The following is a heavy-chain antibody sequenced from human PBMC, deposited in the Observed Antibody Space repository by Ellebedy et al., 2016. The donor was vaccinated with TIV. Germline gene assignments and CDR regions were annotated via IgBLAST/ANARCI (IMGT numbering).Heavy chain of an antibody. V-gene: IGHV1-3*01. J-gene: IGHJ4*02. D-gene: IGHD3-10*01. CDR2: STADNSYR. CDR3: ARDLRGGYYGSGSFPDY. Sequence: AASVKVSCKASGYTFSTYTIQWMRQAPGQRLEWVGWSTADNSYRQYSQKFQGRLTITRDTSASIAYMELSGLRSEDTAVYYCARDLRGGYYGSGSFPDYWGQGTLVTVSS. CDR1: GYTFSTYT.